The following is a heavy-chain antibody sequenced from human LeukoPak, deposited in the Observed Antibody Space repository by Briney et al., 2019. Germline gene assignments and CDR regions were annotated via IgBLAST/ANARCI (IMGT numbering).Heavy chain of an antibody. CDR3: AKEGGYGELSSYFDY. V-gene: IGHV3-23*01. D-gene: IGHD3-16*02. CDR1: GFTLSSYE. Sequence: GGSLRLSCTVSGFTLSSYEMTWFRQAPGKGLEWVSSIGYGGADSHYADSVKGRFTISRDNSKNTLYLQMNSLRAEDTAVYYCAKEGGYGELSSYFDYWGQGTLVTVSS. CDR2: IGYGGADS. J-gene: IGHJ4*02.